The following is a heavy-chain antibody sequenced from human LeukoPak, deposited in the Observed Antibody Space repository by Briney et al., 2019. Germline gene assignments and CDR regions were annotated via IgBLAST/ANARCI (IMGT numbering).Heavy chain of an antibody. CDR1: GFTFSSYD. V-gene: IGHV3-30*02. CDR3: AKDSTMIVAVTYRGYYFDY. J-gene: IGHJ4*02. D-gene: IGHD3-22*01. CDR2: IRYDGSNK. Sequence: GGTLRLSCAASGFTFSSYDMSWVRQAPGKGLEWVAFIRYDGSNKYYADSVKGRFTISRDNSKNTLYLRMNSLRAEDTAVYYCAKDSTMIVAVTYRGYYFDYWGQGTLVTVSS.